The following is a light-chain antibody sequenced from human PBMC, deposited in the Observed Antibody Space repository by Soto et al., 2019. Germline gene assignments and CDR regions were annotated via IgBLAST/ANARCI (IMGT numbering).Light chain of an antibody. CDR1: QSVGGNY. Sequence: EIVLTQSPGTLSSSPGERVILSCRASQSVGGNYVAWYQQKPGQAPRLLINVASNRPTGIPDRFSGSGSGTDFPLTISRLEPEDFAVYYCQQYGSSPYTFGQGTKLEIK. V-gene: IGKV3-20*01. J-gene: IGKJ2*01. CDR3: QQYGSSPYT. CDR2: VAS.